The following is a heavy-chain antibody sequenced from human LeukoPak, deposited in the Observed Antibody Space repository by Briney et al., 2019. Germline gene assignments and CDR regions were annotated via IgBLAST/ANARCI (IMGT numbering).Heavy chain of an antibody. D-gene: IGHD3-10*01. Sequence: GGSLRLSCTASGFTFSRYWMTWVRQGPGKGLEWVANIRQDGSDKYYVDSVKGRFTISRDNAKNSLYLQMNSLRVEDTAIYYCVKVAKYYYGSETYYFFEHWGQGTPVTASS. CDR1: GFTFSRYW. CDR3: VKVAKYYYGSETYYFFEH. J-gene: IGHJ4*02. V-gene: IGHV3-7*02. CDR2: IRQDGSDK.